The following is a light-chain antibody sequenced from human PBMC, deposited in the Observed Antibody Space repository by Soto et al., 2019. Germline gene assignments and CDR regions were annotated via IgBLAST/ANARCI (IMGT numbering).Light chain of an antibody. CDR1: QSVSSY. CDR2: DAS. J-gene: IGKJ2*01. V-gene: IGKV3-11*01. Sequence: EIVLTQSPATLSLSPGERATLSCRASQSVSSYLAWYQQKPGQAPRLLIYDASNRATGIPARFSGSGSGTDFTLTISSLEPEDVAVYYCQQRSNWPPYTFGQGPKLEFK. CDR3: QQRSNWPPYT.